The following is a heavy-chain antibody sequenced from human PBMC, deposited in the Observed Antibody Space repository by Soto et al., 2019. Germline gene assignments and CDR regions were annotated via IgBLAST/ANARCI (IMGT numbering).Heavy chain of an antibody. V-gene: IGHV3-7*01. CDR3: AREWRAARSGSFDY. CDR2: IKQDGSEK. CDR1: GFTFSSYL. Sequence: GGSLRLSCAASGFTFSSYLMSWVRQSPGKGLEWVANIKQDGSEKYYVDSVKGRFTISRDNAKNSLYLQMNSLRAEDTAVHYCAREWRAARSGSFDYWGQGTLVTVSS. D-gene: IGHD6-6*01. J-gene: IGHJ4*02.